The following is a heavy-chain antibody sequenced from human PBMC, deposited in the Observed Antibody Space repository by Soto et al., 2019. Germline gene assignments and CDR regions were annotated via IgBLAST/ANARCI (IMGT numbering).Heavy chain of an antibody. CDR1: GFIFDVYG. CDR2: IWFDGSKQ. CDR3: ARAHTTGWHYFDN. V-gene: IGHV3-33*01. D-gene: IGHD6-19*01. J-gene: IGHJ4*02. Sequence: QVQLVESGGGVVQPGRSLRLSCEASGFIFDVYGMHWVRQAPGKGLEWLAVIWFDGSKQNYVDSVKGRFTISRDNSKNTLYLQRNSLRPEDTDVYYCARAHTTGWHYFDNWGQGALVTVSS.